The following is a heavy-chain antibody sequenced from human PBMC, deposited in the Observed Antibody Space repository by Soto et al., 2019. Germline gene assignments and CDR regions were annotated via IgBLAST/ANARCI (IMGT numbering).Heavy chain of an antibody. CDR3: AKDIPSAVAGLCHY. D-gene: IGHD6-19*01. J-gene: IGHJ4*02. Sequence: EVQLVESGGGLVQPGRSLRLSCAASGFTFDDYAMHWVRQAPGKGREWVSGISWNSVRIGYGESVKGRFTISRDNPTKSLNQQMNSLRADDAALYYCAKDIPSAVAGLCHYWGQGSLVTFSS. CDR1: GFTFDDYA. CDR2: ISWNSVRI. V-gene: IGHV3-9*01.